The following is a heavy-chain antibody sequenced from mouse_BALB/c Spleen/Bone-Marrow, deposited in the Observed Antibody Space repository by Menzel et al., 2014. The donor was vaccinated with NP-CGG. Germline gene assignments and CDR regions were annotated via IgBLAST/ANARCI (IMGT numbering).Heavy chain of an antibody. D-gene: IGHD2-3*01. Sequence: EVQLQQSGPELVKPGASVKISCKTSGYTFTEYTMHWVKQSHVKSLEWIGGINPNSGGTSYNQKFKGKATWTVDKSSSTAYMELRSLTSEDSAVYYCARGWLLRHYFDYWGQGTTLTVSS. CDR3: ARGWLLRHYFDY. CDR2: INPNSGGT. J-gene: IGHJ2*01. CDR1: GYTFTEYT. V-gene: IGHV1-18*01.